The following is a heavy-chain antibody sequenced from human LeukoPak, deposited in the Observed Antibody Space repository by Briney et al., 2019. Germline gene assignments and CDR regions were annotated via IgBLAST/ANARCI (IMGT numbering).Heavy chain of an antibody. V-gene: IGHV3-33*08. J-gene: IGHJ4*02. CDR3: ARGLLIGGFDY. CDR1: GFTFSNAW. D-gene: IGHD2-15*01. CDR2: IWYDGSNK. Sequence: GGSLRLSCAASGFTFSNAWMSWVRQAPGKGLEWVAVIWYDGSNKYYADSVKGRFTISRDNTKNTLYLQMNSLRAEDTAVYYCARGLLIGGFDYWGQGTLVTVSS.